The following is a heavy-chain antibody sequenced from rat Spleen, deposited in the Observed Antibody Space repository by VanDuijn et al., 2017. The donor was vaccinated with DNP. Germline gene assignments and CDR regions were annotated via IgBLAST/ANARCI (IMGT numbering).Heavy chain of an antibody. Sequence: EVQLVESGGGLVQPGRSLKLSCAVSGLTFSDHNMAWVRQTPKKGLEWVATISTSGSRAYYPDSVKGRFTISRDDAKSSLYLQMNSLKSEDTATYYCARSRLPGYYPFACWGQGTLVTVSS. CDR2: ISTSGSRA. J-gene: IGHJ3*01. CDR1: GLTFSDHN. D-gene: IGHD1-4*01. CDR3: ARSRLPGYYPFAC. V-gene: IGHV5-7*01.